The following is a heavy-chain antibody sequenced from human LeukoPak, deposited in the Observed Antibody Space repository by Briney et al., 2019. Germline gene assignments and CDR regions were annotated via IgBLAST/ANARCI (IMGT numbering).Heavy chain of an antibody. J-gene: IGHJ4*02. CDR1: GFTFSSYG. D-gene: IGHD6-13*01. Sequence: GGSLRLSCAASGFTFSSYGMHWVRQAPGKGLEWVAVISYDGSNKYYADSVKGRFTISRDNSKNTLYLQMNSLRPDDTAVYYCAKEIGAAAGRGLDYWGQGTLVTVSS. CDR3: AKEIGAAAGRGLDY. CDR2: ISYDGSNK. V-gene: IGHV3-30*18.